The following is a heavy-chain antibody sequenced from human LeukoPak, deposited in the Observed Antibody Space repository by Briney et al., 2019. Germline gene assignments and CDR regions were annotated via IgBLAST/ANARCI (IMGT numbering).Heavy chain of an antibody. CDR1: GFTFSSYS. CDR2: ISGDGADT. V-gene: IGHV3-43*02. Sequence: PGGSLRLSCAASGFTFSSYSMNWVRQAPGKGREWVSLISGDGADTYYADSVKGRFTVSRDNNKNSLYLQMNSLRTEDTALYYCAKDWMGFYFDFWGLGALVTVSS. D-gene: IGHD2-2*03. J-gene: IGHJ4*02. CDR3: AKDWMGFYFDF.